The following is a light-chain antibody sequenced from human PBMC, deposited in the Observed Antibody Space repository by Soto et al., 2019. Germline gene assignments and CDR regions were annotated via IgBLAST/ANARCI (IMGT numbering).Light chain of an antibody. Sequence: EIVLTQSPATLSLSPGERATLSCRASQSVSSSLAWYQQKPGQAPRLLIYDASNRATGIPARFRGSGSGTAFTLSSSSLEPEDFAVYYCQQRSNWPPALTFGGGTKVEIK. V-gene: IGKV3-11*01. CDR2: DAS. CDR3: QQRSNWPPALT. CDR1: QSVSSS. J-gene: IGKJ4*01.